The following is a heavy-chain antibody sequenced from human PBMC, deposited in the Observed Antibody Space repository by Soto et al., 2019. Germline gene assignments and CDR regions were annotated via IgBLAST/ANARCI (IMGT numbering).Heavy chain of an antibody. J-gene: IGHJ4*02. CDR3: ARAEYYYGSGSYGLFDY. CDR2: IYHSGST. CDR1: GGSISSSNW. D-gene: IGHD3-10*01. Sequence: QVQLQESGPGLVKPSGTVSLTCAVCGGSISSSNWWSWVRQPPGKGLEWIGEIYHSGSTNYNPSLKSRVTISVDKSKNQFSLKLSSVTAADTAVYYCARAEYYYGSGSYGLFDYWGQGTLVTVSS. V-gene: IGHV4-4*02.